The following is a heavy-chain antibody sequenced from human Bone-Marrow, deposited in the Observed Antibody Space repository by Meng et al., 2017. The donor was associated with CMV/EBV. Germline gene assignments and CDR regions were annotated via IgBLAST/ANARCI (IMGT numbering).Heavy chain of an antibody. CDR2: ISSSGSTI. CDR1: GFTFSDYY. CDR3: ARDLMGSPYDLYGMDV. Sequence: GESLKISCAASGFTFSDYYMSWIRQAPGKGLEWVSYISSSGSTIYYADSVKGRFTISRDNAKNSLYLQMNSLRAEDTAVYYCARDLMGSPYDLYGMDVWGQGTTVTFYS. D-gene: IGHD2-8*01. V-gene: IGHV3-11*01. J-gene: IGHJ6*02.